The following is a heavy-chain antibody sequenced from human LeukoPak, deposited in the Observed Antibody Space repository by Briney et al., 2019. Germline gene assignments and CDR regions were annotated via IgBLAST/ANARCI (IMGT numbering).Heavy chain of an antibody. CDR3: ARDFGTYYYGSGSYGDY. CDR1: GFTFSSYG. V-gene: IGHV3-30*02. CDR2: IRYDGSNK. J-gene: IGHJ4*02. Sequence: GGSLRLSCAASGFTFSSYGMHWVRQAPGKGLEWVAFIRYDGSNKYYADSVKGRFTISRDNSKNTLYLQMNSLRAEDTAVYYCARDFGTYYYGSGSYGDYWGQGTLVTVSS. D-gene: IGHD3-10*01.